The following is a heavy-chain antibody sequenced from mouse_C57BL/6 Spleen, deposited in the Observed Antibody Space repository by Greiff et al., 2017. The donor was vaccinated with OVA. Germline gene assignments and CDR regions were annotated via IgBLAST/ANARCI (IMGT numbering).Heavy chain of an antibody. CDR1: GYTFTSYG. D-gene: IGHD2-2*01. J-gene: IGHJ2*01. CDR2: IYPSSGNT. CDR3: ARWEVTKGNY. Sequence: QVQLKQSGAELARPGASVKLSCKASGYTFTSYGISWVKQRTGQGLEWIGEIYPSSGNTYYNEKFKGKATLTADKASSTAYMELRSLTSEDSAVYFCARWEVTKGNYWGQGTTLTVSS. V-gene: IGHV1-81*01.